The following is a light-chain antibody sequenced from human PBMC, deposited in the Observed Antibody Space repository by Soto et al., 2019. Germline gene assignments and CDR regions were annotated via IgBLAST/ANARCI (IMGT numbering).Light chain of an antibody. Sequence: DIVMTQSPDSLAVSLGERATINCKSSQSVLYSSNNKNYLAWYQQKPGQPPKLLIYWASTRESGVPDRFSGGGSGTDFTLTISSLQAEDVAVYYCQQYYSSTYTFGQGNKLEIK. J-gene: IGKJ2*01. CDR2: WAS. V-gene: IGKV4-1*01. CDR3: QQYYSSTYT. CDR1: QSVLYSSNNKNY.